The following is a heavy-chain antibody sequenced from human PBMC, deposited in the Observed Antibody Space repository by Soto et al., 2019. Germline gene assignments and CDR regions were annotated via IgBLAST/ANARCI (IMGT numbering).Heavy chain of an antibody. CDR1: GFTFSSYS. D-gene: IGHD2-15*01. Sequence: GESLKISCAASGFTFSSYSMNWVRQAPGKGLEWVSSISSSSSYIYYADSVKGRFTISRDNAKNSLYLQMNSLRAEDTAVYYCARAGGYCSGGSCYDLRYYYYYMDVWGKGTTVTVSS. J-gene: IGHJ6*03. CDR2: ISSSSSYI. V-gene: IGHV3-21*01. CDR3: ARAGGYCSGGSCYDLRYYYYYMDV.